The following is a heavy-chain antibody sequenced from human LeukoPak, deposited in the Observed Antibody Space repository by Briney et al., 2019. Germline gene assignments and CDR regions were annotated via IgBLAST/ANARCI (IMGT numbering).Heavy chain of an antibody. CDR2: IIPIFGTA. J-gene: IGHJ4*02. Sequence: ASVKVSCKASGGTFSSYAISWVRQAPGQGLEWMGGIIPIFGTANYAQKFQGRVTITTDESTSTAYMELSSLRSEDTAVYYCARGMYYYGSGSYSINPNGEGSDALTLDYWGQGTLVTVSS. D-gene: IGHD3-10*01. V-gene: IGHV1-69*05. CDR3: ARGMYYYGSGSYSINPNGEGSDALTLDY. CDR1: GGTFSSYA.